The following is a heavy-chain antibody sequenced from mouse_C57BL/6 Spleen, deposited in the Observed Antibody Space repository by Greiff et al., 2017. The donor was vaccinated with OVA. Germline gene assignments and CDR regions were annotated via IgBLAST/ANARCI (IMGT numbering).Heavy chain of an antibody. Sequence: EVQRVESGPELVKPGASVKMSCKASGYTFTDYNMHWVKQSHGKSLEWIGYINPNNGGTSYNQKFKGKATLTVNKSSSTAYMELRSLTSEDSAVYYCARYRYYDPFDYWGQGTTLTVSS. CDR3: ARYRYYDPFDY. J-gene: IGHJ2*01. CDR2: INPNNGGT. V-gene: IGHV1-22*01. CDR1: GYTFTDYN. D-gene: IGHD2-4*01.